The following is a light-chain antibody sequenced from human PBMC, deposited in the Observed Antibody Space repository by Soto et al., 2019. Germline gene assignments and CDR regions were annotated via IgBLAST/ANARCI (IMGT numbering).Light chain of an antibody. CDR3: QQFRNSVIT. J-gene: IGKJ5*01. CDR2: GAS. V-gene: IGKV3-15*01. Sequence: EEVMTQSPATLSVPPGERATLSCRASESVSSNLAWYQQRPGQAPRLVIYGASTRATGIPARFSGGGSGTEFTLSISRLEPEDFAVYYCQQFRNSVITFGQGTRLEI. CDR1: ESVSSN.